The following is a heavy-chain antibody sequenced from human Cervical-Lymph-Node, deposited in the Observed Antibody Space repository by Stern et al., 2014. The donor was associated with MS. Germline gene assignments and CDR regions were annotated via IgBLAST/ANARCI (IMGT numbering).Heavy chain of an antibody. CDR2: IYYSGST. Sequence: QLQLQESGPGLVKPSETLSLTCTVSGGSISSSSYYWGWIRQPPGKGLEWIGSIYYSGSTYYNPSLKSRVTISVDTSKNQFSLKLSSVTAADTAVYYCARGQWLVQGNYFDYWGQGTLVTVSS. D-gene: IGHD6-19*01. V-gene: IGHV4-39*01. J-gene: IGHJ4*02. CDR3: ARGQWLVQGNYFDY. CDR1: GGSISSSSYY.